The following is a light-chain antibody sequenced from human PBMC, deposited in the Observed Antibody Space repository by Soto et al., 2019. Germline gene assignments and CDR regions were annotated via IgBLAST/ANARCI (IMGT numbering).Light chain of an antibody. CDR2: DVS. CDR1: SNDIGGYDY. J-gene: IGLJ1*01. CDR3: NSYTTTSPLYV. V-gene: IGLV2-14*03. Sequence: QSALAQPASVSWSPGQSITISCTGTSNDIGGYDYVSWYQHHPGIAPKLIIYDVSDRPSGVSNRFSGSKSGNTASLTISGLQAEDEAAYYCNSYTTTSPLYVFGSGTKVTVL.